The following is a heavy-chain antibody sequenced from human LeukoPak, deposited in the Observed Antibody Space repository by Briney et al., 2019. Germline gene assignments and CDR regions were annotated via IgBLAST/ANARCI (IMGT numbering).Heavy chain of an antibody. J-gene: IGHJ5*02. D-gene: IGHD3-3*01. CDR2: INPNSGGT. CDR1: GYTFTGYY. V-gene: IGHV1-2*02. CDR3: ARDGPFWSGYSWFDP. Sequence: ASVTVSCKASGYTFTGYYMHWVRQAPGQGLEWMGWINPNSGGTNYAQKFQGRVTMTRDTSISTAYMELSRLRSDDTAVYYCARDGPFWSGYSWFDPWGQGTLVTVSS.